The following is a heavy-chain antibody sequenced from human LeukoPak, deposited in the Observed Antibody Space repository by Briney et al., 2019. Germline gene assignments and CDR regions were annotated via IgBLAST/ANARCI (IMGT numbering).Heavy chain of an antibody. CDR2: IYHSGST. J-gene: IGHJ3*02. V-gene: IGHV4-38-2*02. CDR1: GYSISSGYY. Sequence: PSETLSLTCTVSGYSISSGYYWGWIRQPPGKGLEWIGSIYHSGSTYYNPSLKSRVTISVDTSKNQFSLKLSSVTAADTAVYYCAVSGSPWDAFDIWGQGTMVTVSS. CDR3: AVSGSPWDAFDI. D-gene: IGHD1-26*01.